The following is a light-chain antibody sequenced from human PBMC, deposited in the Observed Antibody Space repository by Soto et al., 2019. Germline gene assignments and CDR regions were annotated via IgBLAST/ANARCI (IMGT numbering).Light chain of an antibody. CDR1: SSDVGDYNY. V-gene: IGLV2-14*01. Sequence: QSALTQPASVSGSPGQSITISCTGTSSDVGDYNYVSWYQQHPGKAPKLMIYEVSNRPPGVSNRFSGSKSGNTASLTISGLQAEDEADYYCSSYTSSYVFGTGPKVTVL. CDR3: SSYTSSYV. J-gene: IGLJ1*01. CDR2: EVS.